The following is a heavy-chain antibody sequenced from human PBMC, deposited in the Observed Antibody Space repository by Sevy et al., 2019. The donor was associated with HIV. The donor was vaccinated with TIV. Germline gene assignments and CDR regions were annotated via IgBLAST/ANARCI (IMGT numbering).Heavy chain of an antibody. V-gene: IGHV3-30*04. CDR3: ARPMYSTSWDDAFHI. Sequence: GGSLRLSCAASGFTFSNYAMHWVRQAPGKGLEWVAVISLDGRNTYYIDSVKGRFTISRDNSRITLYLQVNSLRTEDTAVYYCARPMYSTSWDDAFHIWGQGTMVTVSS. J-gene: IGHJ3*02. D-gene: IGHD2-2*01. CDR2: ISLDGRNT. CDR1: GFTFSNYA.